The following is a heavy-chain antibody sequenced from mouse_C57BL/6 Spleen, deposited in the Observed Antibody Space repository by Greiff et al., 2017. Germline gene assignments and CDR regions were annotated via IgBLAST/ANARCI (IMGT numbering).Heavy chain of an antibody. CDR1: GFNIKDYY. V-gene: IGHV14-1*01. J-gene: IGHJ1*03. CDR3: TTYYYGSSPYWYFDV. CDR2: IDPEDGDT. Sequence: EVQLQESGAELVRPGASVKLSCTASGFNIKDYYMHWVKQRPEQGLEWIGRIDPEDGDTEYAPKFQGKATMTADTSSNTAYLQLSSLTSEDTAVYYCTTYYYGSSPYWYFDVWGTGTTVTVSS. D-gene: IGHD1-1*01.